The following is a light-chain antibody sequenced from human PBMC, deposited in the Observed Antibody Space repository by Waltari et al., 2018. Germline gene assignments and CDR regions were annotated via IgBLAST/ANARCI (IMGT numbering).Light chain of an antibody. Sequence: DIQMTQSPSSLSASVGARITISCRASQTIRTYLNWYQQRPGEAPKILISAASTLRGGAPSRFSGSVSGTDFTLTISSLQAEDVAVYYCQQYVNIPFTFGPGTQVDVK. CDR3: QQYVNIPFT. CDR2: AAS. V-gene: IGKV1-39*01. J-gene: IGKJ3*01. CDR1: QTIRTY.